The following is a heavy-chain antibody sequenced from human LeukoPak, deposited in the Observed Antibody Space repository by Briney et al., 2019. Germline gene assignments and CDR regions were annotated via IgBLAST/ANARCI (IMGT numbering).Heavy chain of an antibody. D-gene: IGHD3-3*01. Sequence: GASVKVSCKASGYTFTGCYMHWVRQAPGQGLEWMGWINPNSGGTNYAQKFQGRVTMTRDTSISTAYMELSRLRSDDTAVYYCARGNLRRTDFWSGYNYWGQGTLVTVSS. CDR1: GYTFTGCY. V-gene: IGHV1-2*02. J-gene: IGHJ4*02. CDR2: INPNSGGT. CDR3: ARGNLRRTDFWSGYNY.